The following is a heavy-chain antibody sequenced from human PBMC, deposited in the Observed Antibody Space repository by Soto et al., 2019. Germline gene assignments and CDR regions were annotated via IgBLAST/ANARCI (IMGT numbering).Heavy chain of an antibody. V-gene: IGHV4-4*07. D-gene: IGHD5-18*01. CDR1: GGSISTYY. CDR2: IYTSGST. Sequence: PSETLSLTCTVSGGSISTYYWNWIRQAAGKGLEWIGRIYTSGSTSYNPSLKSRVTMSVDTSKGQFSLKLSSVTAADTAVYYCARVPRRGYSLYSGIMDVWGQGSTVTVSS. CDR3: ARVPRRGYSLYSGIMDV. J-gene: IGHJ6*02.